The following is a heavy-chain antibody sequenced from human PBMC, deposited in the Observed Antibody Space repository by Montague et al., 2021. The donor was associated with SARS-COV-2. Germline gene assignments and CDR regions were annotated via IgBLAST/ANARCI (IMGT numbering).Heavy chain of an antibody. CDR3: ARENTVTTFGGPYYIDS. CDR2: IYDSGST. Sequence: SETLSLTCIVSGSSVRSYFWSWIRQPPGKGLEWIGNIYDSGSTNXNPSLKSRVTISVDTSKNQFPLKLSAVTAADTAVYYCARENTVTTFGGPYYIDSWGQGTLVTVSA. J-gene: IGHJ4*02. V-gene: IGHV4-59*02. CDR1: GSSVRSYF. D-gene: IGHD4-17*01.